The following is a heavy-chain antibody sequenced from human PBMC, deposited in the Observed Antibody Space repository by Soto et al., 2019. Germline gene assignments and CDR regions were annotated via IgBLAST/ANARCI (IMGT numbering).Heavy chain of an antibody. V-gene: IGHV3-7*01. CDR2: ITQDGSEK. J-gene: IGHJ4*02. CDR1: GFTFSDYW. D-gene: IGHD3-3*01. CDR3: ARAYGLHDY. Sequence: GGSLRLSCAASGFTFSDYWMSWVRQAPGSGLEWVANITQDGSEKYHVDSVKGRFTISRDNAKNSLFLQMNSLRAEDTAVYYCARAYGLHDYWGQGT.